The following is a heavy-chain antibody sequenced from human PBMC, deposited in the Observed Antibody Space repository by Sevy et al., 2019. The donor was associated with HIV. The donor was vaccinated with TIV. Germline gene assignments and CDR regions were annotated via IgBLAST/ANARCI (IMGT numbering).Heavy chain of an antibody. J-gene: IGHJ3*02. CDR1: GFTFSSYG. V-gene: IGHV3-33*01. CDR2: IWYDGSNK. CDR3: ARESVGYGDYDDAFDI. D-gene: IGHD4-17*01. Sequence: GGSLRLSCAASGFTFSSYGMHWVRQALGKGLEWVAVIWYDGSNKYYADSVKGRFTISRDNSKNTLYLQMNSLRAEDTAVYYCARESVGYGDYDDAFDIWGQGTMVTVSS.